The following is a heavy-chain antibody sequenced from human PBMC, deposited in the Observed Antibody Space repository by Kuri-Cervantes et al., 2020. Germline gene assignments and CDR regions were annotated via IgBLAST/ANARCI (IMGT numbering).Heavy chain of an antibody. J-gene: IGHJ4*02. Sequence: GESLKISCAASGFTFSSYAMHWVRQAPGKGLEWVAVISYDGSNKYYADSVKGRFTTSRDNSKNTLYLQMNSLRAEDTAVYYCARGWFGELGGYYFDYWGQGTLVTVSS. CDR3: ARGWFGELGGYYFDY. CDR2: ISYDGSNK. CDR1: GFTFSSYA. D-gene: IGHD3-10*01. V-gene: IGHV3-30-3*01.